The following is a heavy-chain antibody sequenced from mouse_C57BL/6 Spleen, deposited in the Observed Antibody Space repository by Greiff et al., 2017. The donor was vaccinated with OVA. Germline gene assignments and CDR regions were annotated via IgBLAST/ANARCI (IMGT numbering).Heavy chain of an antibody. J-gene: IGHJ2*01. Sequence: EVQVVESGGDLVKPGGSLKLSCAASGFTFSSYGMSWVRQTPDKRLEWVATISSGGSYTYYTDSVKGRFTISRDNAKNTLYLQMSSLKSEDTAMYYCARQGITTVVSCDYWGQGTTLTVSS. D-gene: IGHD1-1*01. CDR3: ARQGITTVVSCDY. CDR1: GFTFSSYG. V-gene: IGHV5-6*01. CDR2: ISSGGSYT.